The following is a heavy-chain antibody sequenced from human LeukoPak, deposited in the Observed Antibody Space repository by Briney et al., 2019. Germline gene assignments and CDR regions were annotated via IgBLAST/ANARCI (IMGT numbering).Heavy chain of an antibody. CDR2: IYHSGST. V-gene: IGHV4-38-2*02. CDR1: GYSISSGYY. Sequence: PSETLSLTCTVSGYSISSGYYWGWIRQPPGKGLEWIGSIYHSGSTYYNPSLKSRVTISVDTSKNQFSLKLSSVTAADTAVYYCARGGYDFWSGYYTDRGFDYWGQGTLVTVSS. J-gene: IGHJ4*02. D-gene: IGHD3-3*01. CDR3: ARGGYDFWSGYYTDRGFDY.